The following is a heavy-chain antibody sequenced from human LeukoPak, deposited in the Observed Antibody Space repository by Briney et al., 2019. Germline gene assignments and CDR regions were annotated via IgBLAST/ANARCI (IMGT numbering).Heavy chain of an antibody. CDR2: INHSGST. V-gene: IGHV4-34*01. J-gene: IGHJ5*02. CDR3: ARAPMVRGVIPHWFDP. Sequence: SETLSLTCAVYGGSFSGYYWSWIRQPPGKGLEGIGEINHSGSTNYNPSLKSRVTISVDTSKNQFSLKLSSVTAADTAVYYCARAPMVRGVIPHWFDPWGQGTLVTVSS. CDR1: GGSFSGYY. D-gene: IGHD3-10*01.